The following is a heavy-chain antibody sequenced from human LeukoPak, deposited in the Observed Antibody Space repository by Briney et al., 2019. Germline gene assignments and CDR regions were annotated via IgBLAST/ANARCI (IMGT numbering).Heavy chain of an antibody. V-gene: IGHV4-34*01. CDR2: INHSGST. D-gene: IGHD2-2*01. CDR1: GGSFSGYY. CDR3: ARGPRTPSYYMDV. Sequence: PSETPSLTCAVYGGSFSGYYWSWIRQPPGKGLEWIGEINHSGSTNYNPSLKSRVTISVDTSKNQFSLKLSSVTAADTAVYYCARGPRTPSYYMDVWGKGTTVTVSS. J-gene: IGHJ6*03.